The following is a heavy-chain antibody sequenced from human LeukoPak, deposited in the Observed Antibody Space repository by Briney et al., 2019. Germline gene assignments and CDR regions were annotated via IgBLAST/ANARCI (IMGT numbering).Heavy chain of an antibody. CDR1: GYSISSGYY. Sequence: SETLSLTCTVSGYSISSGYYWGWIRQPPGKGLEWIGSIYHSGSTYYNPSLESRVTISVDTSKNQFSLKLSSVTAADTAVYYCARHVGLAWFDPWGQGTLVTVSS. D-gene: IGHD2-15*01. V-gene: IGHV4-38-2*02. CDR3: ARHVGLAWFDP. J-gene: IGHJ5*02. CDR2: IYHSGST.